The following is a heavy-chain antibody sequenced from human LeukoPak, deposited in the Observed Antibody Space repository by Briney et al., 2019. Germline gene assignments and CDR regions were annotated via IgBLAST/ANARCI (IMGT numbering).Heavy chain of an antibody. CDR1: GGSISSGSYY. CDR3: ARQERIAAADYGMDV. CDR2: IYTSGST. Sequence: PSETLSLTCTVSGGSISSGSYYWSWIRQPAGKGLEWIGRIYTSGSTNYNPSLKSRVTISVDTSKNQFSLKLSSVTAADTAVYYCARQERIAAADYGMDVWGQGTTVTVSS. J-gene: IGHJ6*02. D-gene: IGHD6-13*01. V-gene: IGHV4-61*02.